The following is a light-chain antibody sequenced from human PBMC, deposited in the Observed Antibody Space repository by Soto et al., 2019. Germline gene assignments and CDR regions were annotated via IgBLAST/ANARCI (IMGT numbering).Light chain of an antibody. CDR3: MQALKTRT. CDR2: LGS. J-gene: IGKJ1*01. Sequence: DIVMTQSPLSLPVTPGEPASISCRSSQSLLHSNGYNYLDWYLQKPGQSPQLLIYLGSYRASGVPDRFSGSGSGTDFTLKISRVDDEDLGVYYCMQALKTRTFGQGTNVDI. V-gene: IGKV2-28*01. CDR1: QSLLHSNGYNY.